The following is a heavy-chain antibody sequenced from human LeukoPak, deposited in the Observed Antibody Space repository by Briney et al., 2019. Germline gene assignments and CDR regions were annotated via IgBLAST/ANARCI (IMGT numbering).Heavy chain of an antibody. J-gene: IGHJ4*02. CDR3: AREYYYDSIGYEFGY. D-gene: IGHD3-22*01. Sequence: PSETLSLTCTVSGGSISSGGYYWSWIRQPPGKGLEWIGYIYHSGSTYYNPSLKSRVTISVDTSKNQFSLKLSSVTAADTAVYYCAREYYYDSIGYEFGYWGQGTLVTVSS. CDR2: IYHSGST. V-gene: IGHV4-30-2*05. CDR1: GGSISSGGYY.